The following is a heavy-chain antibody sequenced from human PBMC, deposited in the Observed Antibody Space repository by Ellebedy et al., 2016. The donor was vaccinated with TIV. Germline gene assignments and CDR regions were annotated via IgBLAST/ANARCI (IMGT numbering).Heavy chain of an antibody. J-gene: IGHJ3*01. V-gene: IGHV4-61*08. D-gene: IGHD1-14*01. CDR3: ARTTAFDV. CDR1: GGSISSSGYY. Sequence: SETLSLXCTVSGGSISSSGYYWSWIRQPPGRGLEWIGYIYSSGTTNYNPSLKGRVTMSVDTSKNQFSLRLTSVTAADTAVYYCARTTAFDVWGQGTMVTVSS. CDR2: IYSSGTT.